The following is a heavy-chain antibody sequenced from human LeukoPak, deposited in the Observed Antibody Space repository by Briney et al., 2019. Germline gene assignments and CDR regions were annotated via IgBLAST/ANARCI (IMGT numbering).Heavy chain of an antibody. D-gene: IGHD2-2*02. CDR3: AKDPYYCSSTSCYNYFDY. CDR1: GSAFSSYA. V-gene: IGHV3-23*01. CDR2: ITGSGGST. Sequence: PGGSLRLSCAASGSAFSSYAMSWVRQAPGKGLEWVSTITGSGGSTYYADSVKGRFTISRDNSKNTLYLQMNSLRAEDTAVYYCAKDPYYCSSTSCYNYFDYWGQGTLVTVSS. J-gene: IGHJ4*02.